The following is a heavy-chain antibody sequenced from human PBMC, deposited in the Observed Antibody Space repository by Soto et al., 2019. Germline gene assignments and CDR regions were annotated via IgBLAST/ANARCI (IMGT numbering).Heavy chain of an antibody. CDR3: ARLTNYYDSSGYYYDDYYGMDV. CDR1: GGSISSGGYY. D-gene: IGHD3-22*01. J-gene: IGHJ6*02. CDR2: IYYSGST. Sequence: SETLSLTCTVSGGSISSGGYYWSWIRQHPGKGLEWIGYIYYSGSTYYNPSLKSRVTISVDTSKNQFSLKLSSVTAADTAVYYCARLTNYYDSSGYYYDDYYGMDVWGQGTTVTVSS. V-gene: IGHV4-31*03.